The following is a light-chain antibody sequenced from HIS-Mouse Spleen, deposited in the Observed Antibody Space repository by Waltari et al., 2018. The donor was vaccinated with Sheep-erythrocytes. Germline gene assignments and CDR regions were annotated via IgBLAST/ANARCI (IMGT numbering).Light chain of an antibody. CDR2: QDS. Sequence: SYELTQPPSVSVSPGQTASITCSGDQLRDHYACWYQQKPGQSPVLVIYQDSKRPSGIPERFSGSNSGNTATLTISGTQAMDEADYYCQAWDSSSWVFGGGTKLTVL. V-gene: IGLV3-1*01. CDR3: QAWDSSSWV. J-gene: IGLJ3*02. CDR1: QLRDHY.